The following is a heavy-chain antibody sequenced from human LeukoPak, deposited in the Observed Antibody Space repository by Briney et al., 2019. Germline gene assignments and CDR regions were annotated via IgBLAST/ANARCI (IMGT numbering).Heavy chain of an antibody. V-gene: IGHV3-7*04. D-gene: IGHD3-10*01. CDR2: IKQDGSEK. CDR1: GFTFSSYW. Sequence: PGGSLRLSCAASGFTFSSYWMSWVRQAPGKGLEWVANIKQDGSEKYYVDSVKGRFTISRDNAKNSLYLQMNSLRAEDTAVYYCARVGGSGSYYKPGYGMDVWGQGTTVTVSS. J-gene: IGHJ6*02. CDR3: ARVGGSGSYYKPGYGMDV.